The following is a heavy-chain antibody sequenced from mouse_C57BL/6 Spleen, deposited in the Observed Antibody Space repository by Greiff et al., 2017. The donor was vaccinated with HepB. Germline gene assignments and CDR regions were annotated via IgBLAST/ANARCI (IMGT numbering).Heavy chain of an antibody. Sequence: EVKLMESGPGLVKPSQSLSLTCSVTGYSITSGYYWNWIRQFPGNKLEWMGYISYDGSNNYNPSLKNRISITRDTSKNQFFLKLNSVTTEDTATYYCARPGTNWYFDVWGTGTTVTVSS. V-gene: IGHV3-6*01. CDR1: GYSITSGYY. CDR2: ISYDGSN. CDR3: ARPGTNWYFDV. J-gene: IGHJ1*03. D-gene: IGHD3-3*01.